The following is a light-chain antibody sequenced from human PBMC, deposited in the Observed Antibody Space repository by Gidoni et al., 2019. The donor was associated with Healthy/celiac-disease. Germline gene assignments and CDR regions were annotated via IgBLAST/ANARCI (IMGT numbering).Light chain of an antibody. CDR1: QSVSSSY. J-gene: IGKJ2*01. V-gene: IGKV3-20*01. CDR3: QERRT. Sequence: VLPQSPGTLSLSPGERAPLSCRASQSVSSSYLAWYQRIPGQAPRLRNYGASSRATGIPDRFSGSGSGTDFTLTISRLEPEDFAVYYCQERRTFGQGTKLEIK. CDR2: GAS.